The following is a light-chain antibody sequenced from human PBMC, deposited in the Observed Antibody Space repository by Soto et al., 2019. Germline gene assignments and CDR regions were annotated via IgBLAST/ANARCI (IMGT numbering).Light chain of an antibody. CDR2: DVS. Sequence: DIQMTQSPTTLSASVGDRVTITCRASQNINRWLAWYQQKPGKAPRVLIYDVSTLESGVPSRFSGSESGTEFTLTISSLQPDDFATYYCQQYNTYWTFGQGTKVEIK. J-gene: IGKJ1*01. V-gene: IGKV1-5*01. CDR1: QNINRW. CDR3: QQYNTYWT.